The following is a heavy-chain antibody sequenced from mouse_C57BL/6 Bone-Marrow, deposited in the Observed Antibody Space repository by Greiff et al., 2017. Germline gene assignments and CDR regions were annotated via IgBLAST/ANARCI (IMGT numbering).Heavy chain of an antibody. Sequence: VKLLESGAELVKPGASVKFSCKASGYAFSSYWMNWVKQRPGKGLEWIGQIYPGDGDTNYNGKFKGKATLTADTSSSTAYMQLSSLTSEDSAVYFCASTIYYGNYDYWGQGTTLTVSS. CDR3: ASTIYYGNYDY. J-gene: IGHJ2*01. D-gene: IGHD2-1*01. V-gene: IGHV1-80*01. CDR2: IYPGDGDT. CDR1: GYAFSSYW.